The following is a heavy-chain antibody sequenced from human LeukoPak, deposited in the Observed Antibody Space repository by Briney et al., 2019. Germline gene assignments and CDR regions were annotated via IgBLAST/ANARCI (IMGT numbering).Heavy chain of an antibody. CDR1: GYTFTSYY. Sequence: GASVKVSCKASGYTFTSYYMHWVRQAPGQGLEWMGIINPNGGSTSYAQKFQGRVTMTRDTSTSTVYMELSSLRSEDTAVYYCARAGARGIQLWPTYYYMDVWGKGTTVTISS. V-gene: IGHV1-46*01. CDR3: ARAGARGIQLWPTYYYMDV. D-gene: IGHD5-18*01. CDR2: INPNGGST. J-gene: IGHJ6*03.